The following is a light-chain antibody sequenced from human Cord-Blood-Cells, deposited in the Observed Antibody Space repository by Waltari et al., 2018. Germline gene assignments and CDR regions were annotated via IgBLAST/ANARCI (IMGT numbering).Light chain of an antibody. CDR3: AAWDDSLNGRV. CDR2: SNN. Sequence: QSVLTQSPSASGTPGQRVTISCSGSISNIGSNTVNWYQQPPGTAPKLLIYSNNQRPSGVPDRFSGSKSGTSASLAISGLQSEDEADYYCAAWDDSLNGRVFGGGTKLTVL. J-gene: IGLJ3*02. CDR1: ISNIGSNT. V-gene: IGLV1-44*01.